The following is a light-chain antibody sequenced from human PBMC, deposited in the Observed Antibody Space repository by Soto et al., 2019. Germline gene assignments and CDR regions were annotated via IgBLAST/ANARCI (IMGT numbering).Light chain of an antibody. CDR2: EGS. J-gene: IGLJ1*01. V-gene: IGLV2-23*01. Sequence: VLTQPASVSGSPGQSITISCTGTSSDVGSYNLVSWYQQHPGKAPKLMIYEGSKRPSGVSNRFSGSKSGNTASLTISGLQAEDEADYYCCSYARSSTYVFGIGTQVTVL. CDR3: CSYARSSTYV. CDR1: SSDVGSYNL.